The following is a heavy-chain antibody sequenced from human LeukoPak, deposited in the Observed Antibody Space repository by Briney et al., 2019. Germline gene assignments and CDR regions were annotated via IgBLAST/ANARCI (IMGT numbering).Heavy chain of an antibody. CDR2: IYYSGST. D-gene: IGHD5-18*01. Sequence: PSETLSLTCIVSGGSISSSSYSWGWIRQPPGKGLEWIGSIYYSGSTYYNPSLKSRVTISVDTSKNQFSLKLSSVTAADTAVYYCARGFTATDAFDIWGQGTMVTVSS. CDR1: GGSISSSSYS. CDR3: ARGFTATDAFDI. V-gene: IGHV4-39*07. J-gene: IGHJ3*02.